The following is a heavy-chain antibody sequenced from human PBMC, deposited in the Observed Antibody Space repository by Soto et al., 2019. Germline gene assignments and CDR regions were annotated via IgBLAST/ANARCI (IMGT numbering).Heavy chain of an antibody. D-gene: IGHD3-10*01. CDR2: VGGSGVTT. J-gene: IGHJ4*02. V-gene: IGHV3-23*01. CDR3: AKEDGSGSYVDH. Sequence: EVQLLESGGDLVQPGGSLRLSCAASGFTFTNYAMSWVRQAPGKGLEWVSSVGGSGVTTYYADSVKGRFTISRDNSKNPLYLHMDSLRAEDTAVYFCAKEDGSGSYVDHWGQGTLVTVSS. CDR1: GFTFTNYA.